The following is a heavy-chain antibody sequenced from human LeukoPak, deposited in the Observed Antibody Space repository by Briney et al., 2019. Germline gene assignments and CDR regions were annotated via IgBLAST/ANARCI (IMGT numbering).Heavy chain of an antibody. CDR1: GGSISSGGYY. Sequence: SETLSLTCTVSGGSISSGGYYWSWIRQHPGKGLEWIGYIYYSGSTYYNPSLKSRVTISVDTSKNQFSLKLSSVTAADTAVYYCARVQQPKRIRFDPWGQGTLVTVSS. CDR2: IYYSGST. CDR3: ARVQQPKRIRFDP. V-gene: IGHV4-31*03. D-gene: IGHD6-13*01. J-gene: IGHJ5*02.